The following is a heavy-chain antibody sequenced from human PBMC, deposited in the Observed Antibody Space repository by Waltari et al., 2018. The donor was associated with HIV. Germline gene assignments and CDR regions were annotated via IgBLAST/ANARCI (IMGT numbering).Heavy chain of an antibody. V-gene: IGHV3-48*04. CDR3: ARESYYYDSSGYPLAY. CDR2: ISTSSRPI. Sequence: DVQLEESGGGLVQPGGAMRPPCADSGFTFNTFDCTRVRQAPGKGLEWVSYISTSSRPIYYADSVKGRFTISRDDAKNSLYLEMNSLRADDTAVYYCARESYYYDSSGYPLAYWGQGILVTVSS. CDR1: GFTFNTFD. D-gene: IGHD3-22*01. J-gene: IGHJ4*02.